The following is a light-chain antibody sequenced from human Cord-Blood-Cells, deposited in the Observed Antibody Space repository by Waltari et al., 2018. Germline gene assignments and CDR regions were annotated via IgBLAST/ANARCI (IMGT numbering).Light chain of an antibody. CDR3: CAYAGSYTYV. CDR1: TSDVCGYNC. V-gene: IGLV2-11*02. CDR2: DVS. Sequence: QSALTQPRSVSGCPGQSGTLSCTAPTSDVCGYNCYSWYQQHPGKAPKRMIYDVSKRPSGVHDRFSGSKSGNTASLTISGLQDEDEADYYCCAYAGSYTYVFGTGTKVTVL. J-gene: IGLJ1*01.